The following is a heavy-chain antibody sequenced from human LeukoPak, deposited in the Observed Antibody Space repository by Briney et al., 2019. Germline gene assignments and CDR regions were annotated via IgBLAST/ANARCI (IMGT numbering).Heavy chain of an antibody. Sequence: SVKVSCKASGGTFSSYAISWVRQAPGQGLERMGGIIPIFGTANYAQKFQGRVTITADESTSTAYVELSSLRSEDTAVYYCAREDPRSQLLRYNWFDPWGQGTLVTVSS. D-gene: IGHD2-2*01. CDR1: GGTFSSYA. CDR2: IIPIFGTA. V-gene: IGHV1-69*13. CDR3: AREDPRSQLLRYNWFDP. J-gene: IGHJ5*02.